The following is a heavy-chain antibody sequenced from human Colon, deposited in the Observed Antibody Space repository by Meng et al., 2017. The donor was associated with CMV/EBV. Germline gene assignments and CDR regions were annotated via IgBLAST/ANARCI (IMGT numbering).Heavy chain of an antibody. D-gene: IGHD5-18*01. J-gene: IGHJ6*02. CDR3: ARDRGYSYGNYYGMDV. V-gene: IGHV4-31*03. CDR1: GASISSSGYF. CDR2: ISYSGYT. Sequence: SETLSLTCTVSGASISSSGYFWSWIRQHPVKGLEWIGFISYSGYTYYNPSLRTRVTISLDTSKNQVSLNLTSLTAADTAIYHCARDRGYSYGNYYGMDVWGQGTTVTVSS.